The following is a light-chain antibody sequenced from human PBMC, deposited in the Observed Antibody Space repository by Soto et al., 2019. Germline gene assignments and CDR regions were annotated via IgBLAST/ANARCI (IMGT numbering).Light chain of an antibody. CDR3: QVWDSSSDHRVV. V-gene: IGLV3-21*02. J-gene: IGLJ2*01. Sequence: SYELTQAPSVSVAPGPTARLNFGGNNIAIKSVHWYQQKPGQAPVLVVYDDGDRPSGIPERFSGSNSGNTATLTITRVEAGDEADYHCQVWDSSSDHRVVFGGGTKLTVL. CDR1: NIAIKS. CDR2: DDG.